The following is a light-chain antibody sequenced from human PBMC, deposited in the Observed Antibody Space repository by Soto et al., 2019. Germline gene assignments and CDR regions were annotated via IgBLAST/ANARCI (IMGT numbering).Light chain of an antibody. J-gene: IGLJ3*02. V-gene: IGLV1-47*02. Sequence: QPVLTQPPSASGTPGQRVTLSCSGSSSNIGSNYVYWYQQLPGTAPKLLISSNDLRPSGVPDRFSGSKSGTSASLAISGLRSEDEADYYCAAWDDSLSGWVFGGGTKLTVL. CDR3: AAWDDSLSGWV. CDR2: SND. CDR1: SSNIGSNY.